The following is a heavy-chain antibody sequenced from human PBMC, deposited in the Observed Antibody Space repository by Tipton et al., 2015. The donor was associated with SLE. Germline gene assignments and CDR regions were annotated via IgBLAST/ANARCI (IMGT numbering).Heavy chain of an antibody. D-gene: IGHD3-10*01. J-gene: IGHJ6*03. Sequence: TLSLTCTVSGSSISSYYWSWIRQPPGKGLEWIGYIHHSGSTNYNPSLQSRVTISVDTSKNQFSLKLSSVTAADTAVYYCARDHLPGGYYYYMDVWGKGTTVTVSS. CDR2: IHHSGST. CDR1: GSSISSYY. V-gene: IGHV4-59*01. CDR3: ARDHLPGGYYYYMDV.